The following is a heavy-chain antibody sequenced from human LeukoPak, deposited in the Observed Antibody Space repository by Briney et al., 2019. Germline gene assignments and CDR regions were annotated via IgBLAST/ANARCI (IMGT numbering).Heavy chain of an antibody. D-gene: IGHD3-10*01. CDR3: ARRSGYYYGMDV. Sequence: SETLSLTCTVSGGSISSYYWSWIRQPPGKGLKWIGYIYYSGSTNYNPSLKSRVTISVDTSKNQFSLKLSSVTAADTAVYYCARRSGYYYGMDVWGQGTTVTVSS. CDR1: GGSISSYY. CDR2: IYYSGST. J-gene: IGHJ6*02. V-gene: IGHV4-59*01.